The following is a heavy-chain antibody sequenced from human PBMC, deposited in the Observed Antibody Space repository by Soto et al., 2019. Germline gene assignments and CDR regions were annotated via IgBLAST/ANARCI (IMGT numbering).Heavy chain of an antibody. CDR1: GFTVSRYA. D-gene: IGHD3-10*01. CDR3: AKAGGDY. J-gene: IGHJ4*02. CDR2: FSGSGGAT. V-gene: IGHV3-23*01. Sequence: EVQVLESGGGLVQPGGSLRLSCAASGFTVSRYAMSWVRQAPGKGLEWVSGFSGSGGATYYADPVKGRFTISRDNSKNTFYLQMNSLRAEDTAVYYCAKAGGDYWGQGTPVTVSS.